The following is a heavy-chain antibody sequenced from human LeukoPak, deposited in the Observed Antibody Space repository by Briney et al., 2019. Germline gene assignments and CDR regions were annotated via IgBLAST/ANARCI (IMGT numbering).Heavy chain of an antibody. CDR2: ISSNGGST. CDR3: VKRASGSYPDY. CDR1: GFTFSSYA. D-gene: IGHD1-26*01. J-gene: IGHJ4*02. Sequence: PGGSLRLSCSASGFTFSSYAMHWVRQAPGKGLEYVSAISSNGGSTYYADSVKGRFTISRDNSKNTLYLQMSSLRAEDTAVYYCVKRASGSYPDYWGQGTLVTDSS. V-gene: IGHV3-64D*09.